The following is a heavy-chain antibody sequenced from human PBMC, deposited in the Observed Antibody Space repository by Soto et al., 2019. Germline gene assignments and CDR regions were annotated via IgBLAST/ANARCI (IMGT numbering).Heavy chain of an antibody. Sequence: PSETLSLTCTVSGGSISSYYWSWIRQPPGKGLEWIGYIYYSGSTNYNPSLKSRVTISVDTSKNQFSLKLSSVTAADTAVYYCARLIKRIVVVTDIYYLDYWGQGTLVTVSS. CDR2: IYYSGST. J-gene: IGHJ4*01. CDR1: GGSISSYY. CDR3: ARLIKRIVVVTDIYYLDY. D-gene: IGHD2-21*02. V-gene: IGHV4-59*08.